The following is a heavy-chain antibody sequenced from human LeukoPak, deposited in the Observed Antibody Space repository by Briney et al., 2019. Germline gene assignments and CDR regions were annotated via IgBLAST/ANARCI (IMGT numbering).Heavy chain of an antibody. Sequence: PSETLSLTCTVSGGSISSYYWNWIRQPPGKGLEWIGYISYSGTTNYNPSLKSRVTISVDTSKKQFPLKLTSATAADTAVYYCARGDDYKSTLFDYWGQGTLVTVSS. CDR3: ARGDDYKSTLFDY. D-gene: IGHD5-12*01. J-gene: IGHJ4*02. V-gene: IGHV4-59*01. CDR1: GGSISSYY. CDR2: ISYSGTT.